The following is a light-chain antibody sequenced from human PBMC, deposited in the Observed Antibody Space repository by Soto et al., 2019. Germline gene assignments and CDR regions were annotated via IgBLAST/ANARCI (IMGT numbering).Light chain of an antibody. CDR1: QRISSS. CDR3: QHYNSYSEA. Sequence: DIQMTQSPSSLSASVGDRVTITCRSSQRISSSLNWYQHKPGKAPKLLIYAASSLQSGVPSRFSGSESGTEFTLTISSLQPDDFATYYCQHYNSYSEAFGQGTKVDI. J-gene: IGKJ1*01. V-gene: IGKV1-5*01. CDR2: AAS.